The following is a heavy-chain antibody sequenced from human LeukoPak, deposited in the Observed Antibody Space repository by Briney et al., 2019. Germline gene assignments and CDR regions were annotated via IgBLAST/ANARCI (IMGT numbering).Heavy chain of an antibody. J-gene: IGHJ3*02. V-gene: IGHV3-7*03. CDR3: AKDLAVVPAVWGEGYAFDI. CDR1: GFTFSTYW. D-gene: IGHD2-2*01. CDR2: IKQDGSDK. Sequence: PGGSLRLSSAASGFTFSTYWMSWVRQTPGMGLEWVANIKQDGSDKYYVDSVKGRFTISRDNAKNSLYLQMNSLRAEDTAVYYCAKDLAVVPAVWGEGYAFDIWGQGTMVTVSS.